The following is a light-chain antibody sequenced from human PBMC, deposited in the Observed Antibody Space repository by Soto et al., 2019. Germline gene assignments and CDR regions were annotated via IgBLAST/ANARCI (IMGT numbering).Light chain of an antibody. CDR3: QQYSSAPIT. V-gene: IGKV3-20*01. CDR1: QSVSSSY. CDR2: GAS. Sequence: EIVLTQSPGTLSLSPGEIATLSCRASQSVSSSYLAWYQQKPDQAPRLLIYGASSRATGIPDRFSGSGSGTSITLTISRLEPEDFAVYYWQQYSSAPITFGQGTRLEIK. J-gene: IGKJ5*01.